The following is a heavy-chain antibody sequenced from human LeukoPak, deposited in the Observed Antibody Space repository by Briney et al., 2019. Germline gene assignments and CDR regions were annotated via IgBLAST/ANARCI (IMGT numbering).Heavy chain of an antibody. V-gene: IGHV4-4*07. CDR2: IYTSGST. D-gene: IGHD3-22*01. Sequence: SETLSLTCTVSGGSIRSYYWSWIRQPAGKGLEWIGRIYTSGSTNYNPSLKSRVTISVDTSKNQFSLKLSSVTAADTAVYYCAREATYYYDSSAQWPVFDYWGQGTLVTVSS. CDR3: AREATYYYDSSAQWPVFDY. CDR1: GGSIRSYY. J-gene: IGHJ4*02.